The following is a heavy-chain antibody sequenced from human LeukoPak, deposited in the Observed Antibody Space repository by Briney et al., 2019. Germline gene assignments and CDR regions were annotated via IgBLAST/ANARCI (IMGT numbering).Heavy chain of an antibody. CDR1: GGSISSSNW. J-gene: IGHJ4*02. CDR3: ARELGYVWGSYRYTHFDY. D-gene: IGHD3-16*02. CDR2: IYHSGST. V-gene: IGHV4-4*02. Sequence: SGTLSLTCAVSGGSISSSNWWSWVRQPPGKGLEWIGEIYHSGSTNYNPSLKSRVTISVDTSKNQFSLKLSSVTAADTAVYYCARELGYVWGSYRYTHFDYWGQGTLVTVSS.